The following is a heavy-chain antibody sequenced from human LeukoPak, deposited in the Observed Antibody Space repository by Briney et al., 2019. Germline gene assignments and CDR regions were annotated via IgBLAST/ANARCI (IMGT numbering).Heavy chain of an antibody. CDR3: ARDRERGYSYGYNYYYYYYMDV. J-gene: IGHJ6*03. Sequence: ASVKVSCKASGYTFTSYYMHWVRQAPGQALEWMGGIIPIFGTANYAQKFQGRVTITADKSTSTAYMELSSLRSEDTAVYYCARDRERGYSYGYNYYYYYYMDVWGKGTTVTVSS. CDR1: GYTFTSYY. CDR2: IIPIFGTA. D-gene: IGHD5-18*01. V-gene: IGHV1-69*06.